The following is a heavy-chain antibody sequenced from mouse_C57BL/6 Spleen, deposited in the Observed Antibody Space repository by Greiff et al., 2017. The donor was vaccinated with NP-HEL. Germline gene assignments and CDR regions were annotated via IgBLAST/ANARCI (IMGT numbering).Heavy chain of an antibody. CDR1: GYTFTSYW. Sequence: QGQMQQPGAELVRPGSSVKLSCKASGYTFTSYWMHWVKQRPIQGLEWIGNIDPSDSETHYNQKFKDKATLTVDKSSSTAYMQLSSLTSEDSAVYYCAREGGYGNYEGDYFDYWGQGTTLTVSS. D-gene: IGHD2-1*01. V-gene: IGHV1-52*01. J-gene: IGHJ2*01. CDR2: IDPSDSET. CDR3: AREGGYGNYEGDYFDY.